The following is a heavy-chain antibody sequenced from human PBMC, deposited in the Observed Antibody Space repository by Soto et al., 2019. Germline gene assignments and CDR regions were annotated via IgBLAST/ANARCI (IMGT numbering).Heavy chain of an antibody. Sequence: ASVKVSCKASGYSFTSLDINWVRQTTGQGLEWMGWMQPSSGRTGYAQKSQGRVTMTRDTSINTAYMELSSLKTEDTAVYYCTTGSSSGPTGYWGQGTLVTVSS. J-gene: IGHJ4*02. CDR3: TTGSSSGPTGY. D-gene: IGHD3-22*01. CDR2: MQPSSGRT. V-gene: IGHV1-8*01. CDR1: GYSFTSLD.